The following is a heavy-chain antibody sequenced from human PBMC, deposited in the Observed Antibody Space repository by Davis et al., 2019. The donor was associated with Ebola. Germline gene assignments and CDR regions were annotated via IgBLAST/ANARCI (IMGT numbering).Heavy chain of an antibody. J-gene: IGHJ4*02. CDR3: VRFFFDL. CDR2: INQDGSEP. CDR1: GFTVSSNY. Sequence: GESLKISCAASGFTVSSNYMAWVRQAPGKGLEWVANINQDGSEPKYVDSVKGRFTISRDNAKNSLYLQMNRLRAEDTAIYYCVRFFFDLWGQGALVTVSS. V-gene: IGHV3-7*03.